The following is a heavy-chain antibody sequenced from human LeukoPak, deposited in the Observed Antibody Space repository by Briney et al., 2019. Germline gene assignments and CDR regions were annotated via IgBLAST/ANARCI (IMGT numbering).Heavy chain of an antibody. CDR1: GGSFSGYY. CDR2: INHSGST. Sequence: SETLSLTCAVYGGSFSGYYWSWIRQPPGKGLEWIGEINHSGSTNYNPSLKSRVTISVDTSKNQFSLKLSSATAADTAVYYCARGWNRLVRGVDYWGQGTLVTVSS. D-gene: IGHD3-10*01. J-gene: IGHJ4*02. CDR3: ARGWNRLVRGVDY. V-gene: IGHV4-34*01.